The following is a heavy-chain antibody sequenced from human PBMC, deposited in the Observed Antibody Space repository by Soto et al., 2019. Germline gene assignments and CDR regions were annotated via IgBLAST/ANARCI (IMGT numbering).Heavy chain of an antibody. CDR2: INPNSGGT. D-gene: IGHD6-6*01. CDR3: ATVLIPARSHYFHGMDV. CDR1: GYTFSDYY. Sequence: ASVKVCCKTSGYTFSDYYLHWARQAPGQGLEWMGWINPNSGGTKYAQKFQGRVTLTRDTSISTAYMELSSLRSDDKAVYYCATVLIPARSHYFHGMDVWGQGTTVTVSS. V-gene: IGHV1-2*02. J-gene: IGHJ6*02.